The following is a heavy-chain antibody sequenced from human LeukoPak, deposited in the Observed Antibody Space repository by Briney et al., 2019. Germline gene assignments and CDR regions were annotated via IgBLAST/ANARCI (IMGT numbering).Heavy chain of an antibody. CDR1: GFTFSSYA. Sequence: QSGGSLRLSCAASGFTFSSYAMSWVRQAPGKGLEWVSAVSGSGGSTYYADSVKGRFTISRDNSKNTLYLQMNSLRAEDTAVYYCARDRTTVTGLDYWGQGTLVTVSS. CDR3: ARDRTTVTGLDY. V-gene: IGHV3-23*01. D-gene: IGHD4-4*01. J-gene: IGHJ4*02. CDR2: VSGSGGST.